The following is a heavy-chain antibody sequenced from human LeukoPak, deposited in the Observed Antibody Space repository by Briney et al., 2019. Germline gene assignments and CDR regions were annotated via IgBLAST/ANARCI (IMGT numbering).Heavy chain of an antibody. J-gene: IGHJ4*02. CDR1: GFTFSSYS. V-gene: IGHV3-48*04. Sequence: GGSLRLSCAASGFTFSSYSMNWVRQAPGKGLEWVLHISGGGGPIYYRDSVKGRFSISSDTAKNSLYLQMNSLRAEDTALYYCARGGSSRPLALWGRGTLVTVSS. CDR3: ARGGSSRPLAL. D-gene: IGHD1-1*01. CDR2: ISGGGGPI.